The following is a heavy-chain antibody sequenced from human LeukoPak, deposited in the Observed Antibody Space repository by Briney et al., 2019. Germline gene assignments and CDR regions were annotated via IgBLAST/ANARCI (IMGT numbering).Heavy chain of an antibody. CDR3: ARVYGSGSSRGGYYYYMDV. D-gene: IGHD3-10*01. Sequence: GGSLRLSCAASGFTFDDYGMSWVRQAPGKGLEWVSGINWNGGSTGYADSVKGRFTISRDNSKNTVYLQMNNLRVDDTAVYYCARVYGSGSSRGGYYYYMDVWGKGTTVTISS. V-gene: IGHV3-20*04. CDR1: GFTFDDYG. J-gene: IGHJ6*03. CDR2: INWNGGST.